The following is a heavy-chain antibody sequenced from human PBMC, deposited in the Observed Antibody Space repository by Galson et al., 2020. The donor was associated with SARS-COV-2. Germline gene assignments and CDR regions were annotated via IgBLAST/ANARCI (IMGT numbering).Heavy chain of an antibody. CDR2: ISGGGGSK. J-gene: IGHJ4*02. V-gene: IGHV3-23*01. Sequence: GGSLRLSCAASGFTFNNYGISWVRQAPGKGLEWVSAISGGGGSKYYADSVKGRFTISRDNSKSTLFLQMNSLRAEDTAMYYCTSEDGGARNWGQGTRVTVSS. CDR1: GFTFNNYG. D-gene: IGHD4-17*01. CDR3: TSEDGGARN.